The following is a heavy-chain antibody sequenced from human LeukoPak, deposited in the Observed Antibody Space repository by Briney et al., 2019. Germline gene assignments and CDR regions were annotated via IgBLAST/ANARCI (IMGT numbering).Heavy chain of an antibody. D-gene: IGHD5-12*01. V-gene: IGHV3-7*01. Sequence: GGSLRLSCAASGFTSSSYWMSWVRQAPGKGLEWGANIKQDGSEKEYVDSVKGRFTISRSNAKKSLYLQMNSLRAENQTVQYCARDAYSCYEDFDYWGQGTLVTVSS. J-gene: IGHJ4*02. CDR2: IKQDGSEK. CDR3: ARDAYSCYEDFDY. CDR1: GFTSSSYW.